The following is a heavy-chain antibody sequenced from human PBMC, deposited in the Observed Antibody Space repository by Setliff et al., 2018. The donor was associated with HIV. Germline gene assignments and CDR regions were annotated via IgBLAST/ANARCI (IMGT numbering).Heavy chain of an antibody. CDR3: AKASVVNVVATTIWF. J-gene: IGHJ4*02. CDR2: ISGSGGGT. CDR1: GFRFRSYG. D-gene: IGHD1-26*01. Sequence: GGSLRLSCAASGFRFRSYGMHWVRQAPGKGLEWVSSISGSGGGTYYEDSVKGRFTISRDNSKNTLYLQMNSLRAEDTAVYYCAKASVVNVVATTIWFWGQGTLVTVSS. V-gene: IGHV3-23*01.